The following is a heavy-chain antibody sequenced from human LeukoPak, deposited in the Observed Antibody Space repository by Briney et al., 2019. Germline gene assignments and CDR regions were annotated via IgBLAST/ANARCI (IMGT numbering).Heavy chain of an antibody. CDR3: ARGRPGYFDY. CDR1: GFTFSSYS. CDR2: ISFSSSVI. J-gene: IGHJ4*02. V-gene: IGHV3-48*02. Sequence: GGSLRLSCAASGFTFSSYSMNWVRQAPGKGLEWVSYISFSSSVIYYADSVKGRFTISRDNAKNSLYLQMNSLRDEDTAVYYCARGRPGYFDYWGQGTLVTVSS. D-gene: IGHD3-10*01.